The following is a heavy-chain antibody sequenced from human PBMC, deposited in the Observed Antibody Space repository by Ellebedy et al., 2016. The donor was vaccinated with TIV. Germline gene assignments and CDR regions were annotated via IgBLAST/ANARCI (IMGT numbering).Heavy chain of an antibody. CDR3: ARDDGPYASPAY. V-gene: IGHV3-7*01. Sequence: PGGSLRLSCVGSGYSFSSYWMSWVRQAPGKGLEWVANIRQDGSEKHYVDSVKGRLTISRDNAKSSLYLQMSSLRAEDTAVYYCARDDGPYASPAYWGQGTLVAVSS. CDR1: GYSFSSYW. J-gene: IGHJ4*02. CDR2: IRQDGSEK. D-gene: IGHD2-2*01.